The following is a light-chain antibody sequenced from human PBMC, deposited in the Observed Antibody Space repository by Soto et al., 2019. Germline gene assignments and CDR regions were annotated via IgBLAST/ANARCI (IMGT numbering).Light chain of an antibody. CDR3: QQYNSYWT. CDR1: QSIGSW. V-gene: IGKV1-5*01. J-gene: IGKJ1*01. CDR2: DAS. Sequence: DIQMTQSPSTLSASVGDRVTITCRASQSIGSWLAWYQQKPGKAPKVLIYDASSLESGVPSRFSGSGSGTEFTLTISSLQPDDFANYYCQQYNSYWTFGQGTKVEIK.